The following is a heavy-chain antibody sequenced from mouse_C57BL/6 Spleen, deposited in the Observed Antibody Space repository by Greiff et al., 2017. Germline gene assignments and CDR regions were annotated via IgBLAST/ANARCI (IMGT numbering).Heavy chain of an antibody. V-gene: IGHV1-26*01. D-gene: IGHD2-1*01. CDR2: INPNNGGT. CDR1: GYTFTDYY. J-gene: IGHJ3*01. CDR3: ARRGIYYGNSWFAY. Sequence: VQLQQSGPELVKPGASVKISCKASGYTFTDYYMNWVKQSHGKSLEWIGDINPNNGGTSYNQKFKGKATLTVDKSSSTAYMEHRSLTSEDTAVYYCARRGIYYGNSWFAYWGQGTLVTVSA.